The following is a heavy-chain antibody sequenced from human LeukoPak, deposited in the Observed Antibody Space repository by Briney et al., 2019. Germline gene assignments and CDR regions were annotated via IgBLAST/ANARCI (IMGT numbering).Heavy chain of an antibody. V-gene: IGHV1-3*01. CDR2: INAGNGNT. CDR3: ARVGLFGGRVPPFDY. CDR1: GYTFTSYA. Sequence: GASVKVSCKASGYTFTSYAMHWVGQAPGQRLEWMGWINAGNGNTKYSQKFQGRVTITRDTSASTAYMELSSLRSEDTAVYYCARVGLFGGRVPPFDYWGQGTLVTVSS. D-gene: IGHD1-26*01. J-gene: IGHJ4*02.